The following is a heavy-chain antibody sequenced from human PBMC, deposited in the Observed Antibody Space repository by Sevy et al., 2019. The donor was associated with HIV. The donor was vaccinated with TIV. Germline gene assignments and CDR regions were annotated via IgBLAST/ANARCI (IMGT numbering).Heavy chain of an antibody. D-gene: IGHD5-12*01. J-gene: IGHJ4*02. CDR2: IYPGDSDT. CDR1: GDTFTNYW. CDR3: VRHPGVATLYFDY. Sequence: RGESLKISCKGSGDTFTNYWIGWVRQMPGKGLEWMGIIYPGDSDTRYSPSFQGQVTISADKSISTAYLQWSSLKASDTAIYYCVRHPGVATLYFDYWGQGILVTVSS. V-gene: IGHV5-51*01.